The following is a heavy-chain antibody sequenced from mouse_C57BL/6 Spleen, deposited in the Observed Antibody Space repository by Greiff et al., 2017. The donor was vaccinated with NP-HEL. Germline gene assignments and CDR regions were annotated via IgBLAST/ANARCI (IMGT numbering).Heavy chain of an antibody. V-gene: IGHV1-80*01. CDR2: IYPGDGDT. Sequence: VQLQQSGAELVKPGASVKISCKASGYAFSSYWMNWVKQRPGKGLEWIGQIYPGDGDTNYNGKFKGKATLTADKSSSTAYMQHGSLTSEDSAVYFRARHIYYGSSRYWYFDVWGTGTTVTVSS. J-gene: IGHJ1*03. CDR1: GYAFSSYW. CDR3: ARHIYYGSSRYWYFDV. D-gene: IGHD1-1*01.